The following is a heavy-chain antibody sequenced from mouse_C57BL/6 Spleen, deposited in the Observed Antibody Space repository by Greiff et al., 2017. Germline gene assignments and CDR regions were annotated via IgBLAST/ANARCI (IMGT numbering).Heavy chain of an antibody. V-gene: IGHV5-4*03. CDR1: GFTFSSYA. CDR3: ARAYGSSYIAMDY. Sequence: EVKLMESGGGLVKPGGSLKLSCAASGFTFSSYAMSWVRQTPEKRLEWVATISDGGSYTYYPDNVKGRFTISRDNAKNNLYLQMSHLKSEDTAMYYCARAYGSSYIAMDYWGQGTSVTVSS. CDR2: ISDGGSYT. J-gene: IGHJ4*01. D-gene: IGHD1-1*01.